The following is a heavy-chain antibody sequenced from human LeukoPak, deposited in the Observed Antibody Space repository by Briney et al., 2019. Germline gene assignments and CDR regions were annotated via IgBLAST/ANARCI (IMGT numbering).Heavy chain of an antibody. J-gene: IGHJ4*02. CDR3: AKEFKETSLWFGEFYFDY. Sequence: GGSLRLSCAASGFTFSSYAMSWVRQAPGKGLEWVSAISGSGGSTYYADSVKGRFTISRDNSKNTLYLQMNSLRAEDTAVYYCAKEFKETSLWFGEFYFDYWGQGTLVTVSS. CDR1: GFTFSSYA. CDR2: ISGSGGST. D-gene: IGHD3-10*01. V-gene: IGHV3-23*01.